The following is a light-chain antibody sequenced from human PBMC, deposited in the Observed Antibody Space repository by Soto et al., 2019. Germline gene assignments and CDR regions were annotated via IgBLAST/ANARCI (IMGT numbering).Light chain of an antibody. V-gene: IGKV1D-16*01. CDR3: QQYISYPIT. CDR1: QDISAW. Sequence: DIQMTQTPSSLSASVGDRVTITCRASQDISAWLIWYQQKPGKAPKSLIYAASNLQSGVPSRFSGSGSGTEFTLTISSLQPEDFATYYCQQYISYPITFGQGTRLEI. J-gene: IGKJ5*01. CDR2: AAS.